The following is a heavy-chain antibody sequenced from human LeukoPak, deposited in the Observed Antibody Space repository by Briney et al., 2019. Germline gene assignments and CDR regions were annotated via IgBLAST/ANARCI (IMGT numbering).Heavy chain of an antibody. CDR3: ARATRGWELTVDY. CDR1: GYSISSSNW. Sequence: PSDTLSLTCAVSGYSISSSNWWGWIRQPPGKGLEWIGYIYYSGSTYYNPSLKSRVTMSVDTSKNQFSLKLSSVTAVDTAVYYCARATRGWELTVDYWGQGTLVTVSS. CDR2: IYYSGST. D-gene: IGHD1-26*01. J-gene: IGHJ4*02. V-gene: IGHV4-28*03.